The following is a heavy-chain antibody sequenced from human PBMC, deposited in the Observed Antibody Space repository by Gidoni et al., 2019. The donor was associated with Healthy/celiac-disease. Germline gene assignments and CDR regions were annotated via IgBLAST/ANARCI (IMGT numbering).Heavy chain of an antibody. D-gene: IGHD3-22*01. V-gene: IGHV3-33*01. CDR2: IWYDGSNN. Sequence: QRVAFIWYDGSNNYYADSVKGRFTISRDNSKNTLYLQMNSLRAEDPAVYCCASSSGYPYHDACDIWGQGTMVTVSS. J-gene: IGHJ3*02. CDR3: ASSSGYPYHDACDI.